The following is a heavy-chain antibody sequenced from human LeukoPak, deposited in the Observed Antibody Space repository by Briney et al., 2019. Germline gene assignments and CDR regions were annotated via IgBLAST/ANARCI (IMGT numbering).Heavy chain of an antibody. V-gene: IGHV4-59*08. J-gene: IGHJ4*02. CDR1: GGSISSYY. D-gene: IGHD6-13*01. Sequence: PSETLSLTCTVSGGSISSYYWSWIRQPPGKGLEWIGYIYYSGSTNYNPSLKSRVTISVDTSKNQFSLKLSSVTAADTAVYYCARQMIAAAGSVGIDYWGQGTLVTVSP. CDR2: IYYSGST. CDR3: ARQMIAAAGSVGIDY.